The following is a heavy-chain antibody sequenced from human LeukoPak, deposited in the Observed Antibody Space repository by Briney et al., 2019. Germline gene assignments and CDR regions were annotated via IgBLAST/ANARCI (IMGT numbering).Heavy chain of an antibody. V-gene: IGHV4-4*09. J-gene: IGHJ4*02. Sequence: SETLSLTCTVSGVSMSAYQWSWVRQSPEKGLEWIGCINAKGETSYNPSLKSRVTTSVDTSKSQFSLRLTSVTAADTAVYYCATSNDAKIAPFDHGGQGAPVTVSS. D-gene: IGHD2-21*01. CDR3: ATSNDAKIAPFDH. CDR2: INAKGET. CDR1: GVSMSAYQ.